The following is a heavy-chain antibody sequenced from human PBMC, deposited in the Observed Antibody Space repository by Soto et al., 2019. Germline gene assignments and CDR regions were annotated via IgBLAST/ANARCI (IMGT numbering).Heavy chain of an antibody. CDR3: AKDLTGRSTVLQDIVVVPAATAFDY. D-gene: IGHD2-2*01. V-gene: IGHV3-23*01. J-gene: IGHJ4*02. Sequence: GGSLRLSCAASGFTFSSYAMSWVRQAPGKGLEWVSAISGSGGSTSYADSVKGRFTISRDNSKNTLYLQMNSLRAEDTAVYYCAKDLTGRSTVLQDIVVVPAATAFDYWGQGTLVTVSS. CDR2: ISGSGGST. CDR1: GFTFSSYA.